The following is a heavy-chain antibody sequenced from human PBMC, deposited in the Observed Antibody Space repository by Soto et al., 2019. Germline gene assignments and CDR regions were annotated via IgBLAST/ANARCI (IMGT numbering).Heavy chain of an antibody. CDR2: ISYSGST. Sequence: PSETLSLTCTVSGGSFSGGGYYWSWIRQHPGKGLEWMGYISYSGSTKYKPSLQSRITISVETSKNQFSLRLTSVTAADTAIYFCARTSIFGVVLNAFDIWGPGTLVTVSS. CDR1: GGSFSGGGYY. V-gene: IGHV4-31*03. J-gene: IGHJ3*02. CDR3: ARTSIFGVVLNAFDI. D-gene: IGHD3-3*01.